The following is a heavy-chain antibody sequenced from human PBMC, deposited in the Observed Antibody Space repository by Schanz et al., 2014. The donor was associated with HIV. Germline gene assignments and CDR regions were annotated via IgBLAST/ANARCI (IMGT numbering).Heavy chain of an antibody. D-gene: IGHD3-3*01. J-gene: IGHJ6*02. V-gene: IGHV4-4*07. CDR3: ASSITISGVVYAMDV. Sequence: QVQLQESGPGLVKPSETLSLTCTVSGGSISGHYWSWIRQPAGKGLEWIGRISARGSSNYNPSLKGRLAMSIDTSKKKFSLNLSSVTAADTAVYYCASSITISGVVYAMDVWGQGTTVTVSS. CDR1: GGSISGHY. CDR2: ISARGSS.